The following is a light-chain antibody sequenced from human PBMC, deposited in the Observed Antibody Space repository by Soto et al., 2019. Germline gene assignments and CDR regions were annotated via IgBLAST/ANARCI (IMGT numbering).Light chain of an antibody. CDR3: QSFDSSLSTSI. J-gene: IGLJ2*01. CDR1: SSNIGADYD. CDR2: GNN. Sequence: QSVLTLPPSVSGTPRQGVSISFTGTSSNIGADYDVLWYQQLPRTAPRLLIFGNNNRPSGVSERFSGSKSGTSASLAITGPQAEDEAIYYCQSFDSSLSTSIFGAGTKLTVL. V-gene: IGLV1-40*01.